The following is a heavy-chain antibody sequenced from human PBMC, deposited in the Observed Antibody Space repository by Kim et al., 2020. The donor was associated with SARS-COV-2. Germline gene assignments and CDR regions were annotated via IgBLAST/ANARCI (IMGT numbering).Heavy chain of an antibody. Sequence: ASVKVSCKASGYTFTSYGISWVRQAPGQGLEWMGWISAYNGNTHYAQKLQGRVTMTTDTSTSTAYMELRSLRSDDTAVYYRARDWFTIFGVVHMLDAFDIWGQGTMVTVSS. V-gene: IGHV1-18*01. CDR3: ARDWFTIFGVVHMLDAFDI. CDR2: ISAYNGNT. D-gene: IGHD3-3*01. CDR1: GYTFTSYG. J-gene: IGHJ3*02.